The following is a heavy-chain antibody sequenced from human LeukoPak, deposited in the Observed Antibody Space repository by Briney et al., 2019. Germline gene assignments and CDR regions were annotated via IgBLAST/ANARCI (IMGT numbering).Heavy chain of an antibody. D-gene: IGHD3-22*01. Sequence: ASVKVSCKASGYTFTSYGISWVRQAPGQGLEWMGWISAYNGNTNYAQKLQGRVTMTTDTSTSTAYMELRSLRSDDTAVYYCARDFSGRYDSSGYFTGWGQGTLVTVSS. CDR1: GYTFTSYG. V-gene: IGHV1-18*01. CDR3: ARDFSGRYDSSGYFTG. J-gene: IGHJ4*02. CDR2: ISAYNGNT.